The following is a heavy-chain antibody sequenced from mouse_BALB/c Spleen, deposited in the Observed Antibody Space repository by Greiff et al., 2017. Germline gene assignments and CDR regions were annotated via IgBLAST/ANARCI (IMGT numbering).Heavy chain of an antibody. CDR3: ARGDGYWYFDV. Sequence: DVQLVESGGGLVKPGGSLKLSCAASGFTFSSYAMSWVRQTPEKRLEWVASISSGGSTYYPDSVKGRFTISRDNARNILYLQMSSLRSEDTAMYYCARGDGYWYFDVWGAGTTVTVSS. CDR2: ISSGGST. J-gene: IGHJ1*01. V-gene: IGHV5-6-5*01. CDR1: GFTFSSYA. D-gene: IGHD2-3*01.